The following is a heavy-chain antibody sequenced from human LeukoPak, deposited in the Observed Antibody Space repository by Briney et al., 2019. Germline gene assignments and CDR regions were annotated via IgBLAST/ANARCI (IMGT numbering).Heavy chain of an antibody. D-gene: IGHD3-22*01. Sequence: PSETLSLTCTVSGGSISSYYWSWIRQPPGKGLEWIGEINHSGSTNYNPSLKSRVTISVDTSKNQFSLKLSSVTAADTAVYYCARGTSYDSSGYYPYFDYWGQGTLVTVSS. CDR1: GGSISSYY. V-gene: IGHV4-34*01. CDR3: ARGTSYDSSGYYPYFDY. CDR2: INHSGST. J-gene: IGHJ4*02.